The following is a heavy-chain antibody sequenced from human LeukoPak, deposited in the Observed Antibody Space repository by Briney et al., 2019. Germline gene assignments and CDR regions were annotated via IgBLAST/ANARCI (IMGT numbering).Heavy chain of an antibody. Sequence: TGGSLRLSCAASGFTFDDYAMHWVRQAPGKGLEWVSGISWNSGSIGYADSVKGRFTVSRDNAKNSLYLQMNSLRAEDTALYYCAKDERRYYGSGSYLLADYWGQGTLVTVSS. D-gene: IGHD3-10*01. J-gene: IGHJ4*02. CDR2: ISWNSGSI. CDR3: AKDERRYYGSGSYLLADY. CDR1: GFTFDDYA. V-gene: IGHV3-9*01.